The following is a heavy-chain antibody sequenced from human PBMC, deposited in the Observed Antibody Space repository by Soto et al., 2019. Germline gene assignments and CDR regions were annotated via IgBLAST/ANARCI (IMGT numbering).Heavy chain of an antibody. CDR3: ARQRRGGCWFAP. V-gene: IGHV4-30-4*01. CDR1: GVSINSDDHC. CDR2: IYYSGTT. J-gene: IGHJ5*02. Sequence: KPSETLSLTCSVSGVSINSDDHCWTWIRQPPGKGLEWIGSIYYSGTTNYNPSLKSRITVSIDTSKNQFSLNMTSVTAADTALYCCARQRRGGCWFAPWGQGTLVTVSS.